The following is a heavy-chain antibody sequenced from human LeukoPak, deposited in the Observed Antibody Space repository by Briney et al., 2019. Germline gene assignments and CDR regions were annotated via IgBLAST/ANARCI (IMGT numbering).Heavy chain of an antibody. CDR3: AREAQPSPGIAAAGFDY. CDR2: IKFDGNEK. J-gene: IGHJ4*02. CDR1: GFTFSRYW. V-gene: IGHV3-7*01. D-gene: IGHD6-13*01. Sequence: GGSLRLSCAASGFTFSRYWLSWVRQAPGKGLEWVANIKFDGNEKYYVDSVKGRFTISRDNSKNTLYLQMNSLRAEDTAVYYCAREAQPSPGIAAAGFDYWGQGTLVTVSS.